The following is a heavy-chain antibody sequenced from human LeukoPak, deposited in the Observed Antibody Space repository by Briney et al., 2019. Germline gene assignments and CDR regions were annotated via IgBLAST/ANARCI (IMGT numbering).Heavy chain of an antibody. D-gene: IGHD3-9*01. CDR2: IYYSGST. CDR1: GGSISSSSYY. J-gene: IGHJ4*02. Sequence: SETLSLTCTVSGGSISSSSYYWGWIRQPPGEGLEWIGSIYYSGSTYYNPSLKSRVTISVDTSKNQFSLKLSSVTAADTAVYYCARRRYYDILTGYPFDYWGQGTLVTVSS. V-gene: IGHV4-39*01. CDR3: ARRRYYDILTGYPFDY.